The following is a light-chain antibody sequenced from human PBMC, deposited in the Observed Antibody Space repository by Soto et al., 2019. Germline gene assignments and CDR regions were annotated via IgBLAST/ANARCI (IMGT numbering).Light chain of an antibody. CDR3: QQSYVTPWT. CDR2: AAS. V-gene: IGKV1-39*01. J-gene: IGKJ1*01. CDR1: QDISSS. Sequence: DIQMTQSPSPLSASIGDRVTISCRASQDISSSLNWYQHKSGKAPKRLIYAASGLHSGVPSRFSGSGSGTDFTLTISSLQPEDFATYYCQQSYVTPWTFGQGTKVDIK.